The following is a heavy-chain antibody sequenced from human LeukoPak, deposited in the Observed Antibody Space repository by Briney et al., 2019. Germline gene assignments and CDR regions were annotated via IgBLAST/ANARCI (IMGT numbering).Heavy chain of an antibody. Sequence: SETLSLTCTVPGGSISSYYWSWIRQPPGKGLEWIGYIYYSGSTNYNPSLKSRVTISVDTSKNQFSLKLSSVTAADTAVYYCARTYSSGWYPIYYYYMDVWGKGTTVTVSS. D-gene: IGHD6-19*01. V-gene: IGHV4-59*12. CDR2: IYYSGST. CDR3: ARTYSSGWYPIYYYYMDV. J-gene: IGHJ6*03. CDR1: GGSISSYY.